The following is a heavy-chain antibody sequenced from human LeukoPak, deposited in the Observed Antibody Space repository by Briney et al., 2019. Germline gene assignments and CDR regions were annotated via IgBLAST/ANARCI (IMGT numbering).Heavy chain of an antibody. CDR2: IYYSGST. CDR3: ARDRHSSGWPNWFDP. Sequence: SETLSLTCAVYGGSFSGYYWSWIRQPPGKGLEWIGYIYYSGSTNYNPSLKSRVTISVDTSKNQFSLKLSSVTAADTAVYYCARDRHSSGWPNWFDPWGQGTLVTVSS. CDR1: GGSFSGYY. D-gene: IGHD6-19*01. V-gene: IGHV4-59*01. J-gene: IGHJ5*02.